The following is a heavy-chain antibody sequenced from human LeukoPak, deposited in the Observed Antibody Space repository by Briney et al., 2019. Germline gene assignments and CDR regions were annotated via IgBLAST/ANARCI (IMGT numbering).Heavy chain of an antibody. CDR3: ARQDGDYPFDY. CDR1: GSNFTSYR. V-gene: IGHV5-51*01. D-gene: IGHD4-17*01. J-gene: IGHJ4*02. Sequence: GESLKISCKGSGSNFTSYRIGWGRQVPGKGLEWMGIIYPGDSDTRYSPSFQGQVTISADKSISTAYLQWSSLKASDTAMYYCARQDGDYPFDYWGQGTLVTVSS. CDR2: IYPGDSDT.